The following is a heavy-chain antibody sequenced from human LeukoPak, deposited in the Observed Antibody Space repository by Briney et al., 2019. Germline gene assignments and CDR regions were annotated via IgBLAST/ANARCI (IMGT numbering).Heavy chain of an antibody. J-gene: IGHJ4*02. V-gene: IGHV4-39*01. Sequence: SETLSLTCTVSGGSISSSSYYWGWIRQPPGKGLEWIGSIYYSGSTYYNPSLKSRVTISVDTSKNQFSLKLSSVTAADTAVYYCARTMVRGVATFDYWGQGTLVTVSS. D-gene: IGHD3-10*01. CDR2: IYYSGST. CDR3: ARTMVRGVATFDY. CDR1: GGSISSSSYY.